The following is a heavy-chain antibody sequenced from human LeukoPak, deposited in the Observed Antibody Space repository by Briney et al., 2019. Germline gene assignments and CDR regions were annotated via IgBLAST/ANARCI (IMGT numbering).Heavy chain of an antibody. J-gene: IGHJ4*02. D-gene: IGHD3-10*01. CDR3: ARDRQPGDY. Sequence: PGGSLRLSCAASGFTFSSYEMNWVRQAPGKGLEWPSYISGSGSVIYYADSVKGRFTVSRDNAKNSLYLQMNSLRAEDTAVYYCARDRQPGDYWGQGTLVTVSS. V-gene: IGHV3-48*03. CDR1: GFTFSSYE. CDR2: ISGSGSVI.